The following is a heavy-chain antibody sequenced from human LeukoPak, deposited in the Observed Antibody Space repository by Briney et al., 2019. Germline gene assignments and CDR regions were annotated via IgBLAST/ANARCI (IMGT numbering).Heavy chain of an antibody. Sequence: GSLRLSCAASGLTFSTYTMYWVRQAPGKGLEWVAVISFDGGNKYYADSVKGRFTISRDNSENTLYLQTNSLTAEDTAVYYCARDANHFDYWGQGTLVTVSS. V-gene: IGHV3-30*04. CDR2: ISFDGGNK. J-gene: IGHJ4*02. CDR1: GLTFSTYT. CDR3: ARDANHFDY.